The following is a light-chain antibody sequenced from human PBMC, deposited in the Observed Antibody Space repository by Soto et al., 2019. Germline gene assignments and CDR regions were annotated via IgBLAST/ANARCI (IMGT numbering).Light chain of an antibody. V-gene: IGLV1-44*01. CDR2: ANN. Sequence: QSVLARPPSVSGTPGQRVSISCSGSRSNIGINAVDWYHQLPGTAPKVLIYANNQRPSGVPDRFSGSKSGTSASLAINGLQSDDEAHYYCAAWDDSLNGLVFGGGTKVTVL. CDR1: RSNIGINA. CDR3: AAWDDSLNGLV. J-gene: IGLJ2*01.